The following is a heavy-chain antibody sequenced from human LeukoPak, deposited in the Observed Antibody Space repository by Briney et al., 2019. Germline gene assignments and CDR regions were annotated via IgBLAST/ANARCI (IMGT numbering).Heavy chain of an antibody. CDR2: ITPFNGNT. V-gene: IGHV1-45*02. D-gene: IGHD1-20*01. CDR1: GYTFTYRY. CDR3: AGITGATDAFDI. Sequence: SVKVSCKASGYTFTYRYLHWVRQAPGQALEWMGWITPFNGNTNYAQKFQDRVTITRDRSMSTAYMELSSLRSEDTAMYYCAGITGATDAFDIWGQGTMVTVSS. J-gene: IGHJ3*02.